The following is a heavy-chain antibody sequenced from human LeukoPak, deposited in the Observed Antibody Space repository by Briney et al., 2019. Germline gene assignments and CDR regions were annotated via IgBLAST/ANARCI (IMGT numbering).Heavy chain of an antibody. J-gene: IGHJ3*02. CDR1: GGSISSGGYY. V-gene: IGHV4-31*03. CDR3: ARDPVLGYYYDSSGYSLMAFDI. D-gene: IGHD3-22*01. Sequence: PSETLSLTCTVSGGSISSGGYYWSWIRQHPGKGLEWIGYIYYSGSTYYNPSLKSRVTISVDTSKNQFSLKLSSVTAADTAVYYCARDPVLGYYYDSSGYSLMAFDIWGQGTMVTVSS. CDR2: IYYSGST.